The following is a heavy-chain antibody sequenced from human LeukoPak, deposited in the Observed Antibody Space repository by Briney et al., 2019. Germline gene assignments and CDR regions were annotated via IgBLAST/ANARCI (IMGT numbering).Heavy chain of an antibody. Sequence: SETLSLTCTVSGGSISSGSYYWNWIRQPPGKGLEWIGYIYYSGSTNYNPSLKSRVTISVDTSKNQFSLKLSSVTAADTAVYYCARGSWFDYWGQGTLVTVSS. J-gene: IGHJ4*02. CDR2: IYYSGST. CDR1: GGSISSGSYY. CDR3: ARGSWFDY. V-gene: IGHV4-61*01. D-gene: IGHD3-10*01.